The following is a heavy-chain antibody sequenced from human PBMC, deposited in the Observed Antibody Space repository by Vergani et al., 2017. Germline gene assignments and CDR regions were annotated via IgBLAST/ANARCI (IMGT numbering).Heavy chain of an antibody. J-gene: IGHJ4*02. CDR1: GFTVSSKY. Sequence: EVQLVESGGGLVQPGGSLRLSCAASGFTVSSKYMSWVRQAPGKGLEWVSVIYGGGSTYYADSVKGRFTISRDNSKNTLYLQINSLRAEDTAVYYCAGEEGSTSCYGYWGQGTLVTVSS. D-gene: IGHD2-2*01. CDR3: AGEEGSTSCYGY. CDR2: IYGGGST. V-gene: IGHV3-66*01.